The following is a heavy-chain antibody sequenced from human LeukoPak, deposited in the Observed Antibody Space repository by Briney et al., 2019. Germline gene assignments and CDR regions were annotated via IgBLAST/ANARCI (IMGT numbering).Heavy chain of an antibody. CDR3: AKGDYYYDSSGYQY. D-gene: IGHD3-22*01. CDR1: GFTFSNYW. Sequence: GGSLRLSCAASGFTFSNYWMHWVRQAPGKGLVWVSRINSDGINTSYADSVKGRFTISRDNSKNTLYLQMNSLRAEDTAVYYCAKGDYYYDSSGYQYWGQGTLVTVSS. V-gene: IGHV3-74*01. J-gene: IGHJ4*02. CDR2: INSDGINT.